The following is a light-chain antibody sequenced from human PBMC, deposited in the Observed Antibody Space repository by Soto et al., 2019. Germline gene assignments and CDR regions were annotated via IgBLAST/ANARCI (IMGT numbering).Light chain of an antibody. CDR2: GAS. Sequence: EVLMTQSPAPLSVSPGERAPLSCRASQSVSSNLAWYQQKPGQAPRLLIYGASTRATGTPARFSGSGSGTEFTLTISSLQSEDFAVYYCQQYIRWPLTFGGGTKVDIK. V-gene: IGKV3-15*01. CDR3: QQYIRWPLT. CDR1: QSVSSN. J-gene: IGKJ4*01.